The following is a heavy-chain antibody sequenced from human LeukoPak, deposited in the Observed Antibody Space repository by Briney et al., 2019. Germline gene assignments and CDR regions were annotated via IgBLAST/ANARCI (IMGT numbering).Heavy chain of an antibody. V-gene: IGHV4-34*01. CDR1: GGSSSGYY. CDR2: INHSGST. D-gene: IGHD6-19*01. CDR3: ARGRGSGWYLDAFDI. Sequence: SETLSPTCAVYGGSSSGYYWSWIRQPPGKGLEWIGEINHSGSTNYNPSLKSRVTISVDTSKNQFSPKRSSVTAADTPVYYCARGRGSGWYLDAFDIWGQGTMVTVSS. J-gene: IGHJ3*02.